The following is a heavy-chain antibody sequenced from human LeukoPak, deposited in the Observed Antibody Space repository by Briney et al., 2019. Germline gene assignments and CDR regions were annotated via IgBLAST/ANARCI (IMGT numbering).Heavy chain of an antibody. Sequence: SETLSLTCTVSGGSISSYYWSWIRQPAGKGLEWIGRIYSSRGTTYNPSLKSRVTMSVDTSRNEFSLQLSSVTAADTAVYYCAREVRFGDFFYWGQGTPVTVSS. CDR2: IYSSRGT. CDR1: GGSISSYY. V-gene: IGHV4-4*07. CDR3: AREVRFGDFFY. J-gene: IGHJ4*02. D-gene: IGHD3-10*01.